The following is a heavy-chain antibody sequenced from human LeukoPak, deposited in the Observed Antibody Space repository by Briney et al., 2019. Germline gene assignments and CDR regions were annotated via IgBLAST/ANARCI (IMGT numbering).Heavy chain of an antibody. CDR3: ARRQGTTLSFDY. V-gene: IGHV3-30*03. J-gene: IGHJ4*02. Sequence: GGSLRLSCAASGFTFSSSGMHWVRQAPGKGLEWVAVISYDGRDEFYADSVKGRFTISRDNSKNTLYLQMNSLRADDTAVYYCARRQGTTLSFDYWGQGTLVTVSS. CDR2: ISYDGRDE. D-gene: IGHD1-1*01. CDR1: GFTFSSSG.